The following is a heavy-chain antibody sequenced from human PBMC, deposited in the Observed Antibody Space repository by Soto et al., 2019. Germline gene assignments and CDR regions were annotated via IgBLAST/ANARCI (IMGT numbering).Heavy chain of an antibody. CDR2: SDPSDSYT. J-gene: IGHJ4*02. Sequence: PGESLKLSCMGSGYSFTSYWINWVRQMPGKGLEWMGGSDPSDSYTNYSPSFQGHVIISVDKSISTAYLQWSSLKASDTAMYYCARRRYSSGSPFDYWGQGTQVTVS. CDR3: ARRRYSSGSPFDY. CDR1: GYSFTSYW. V-gene: IGHV5-10-1*01. D-gene: IGHD3-22*01.